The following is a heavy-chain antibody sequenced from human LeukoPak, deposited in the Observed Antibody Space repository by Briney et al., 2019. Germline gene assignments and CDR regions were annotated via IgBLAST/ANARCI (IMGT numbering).Heavy chain of an antibody. Sequence: GGSLGLSCTVSGFTVSINSMSWVRQAPGKGLEWVSFIYSGGNTHYSDSVKGRFTISRDNSKNTLYLQMNSLRGEDTAVYYCAKRSDQGAFDVWGQGTMVTVSS. J-gene: IGHJ3*01. D-gene: IGHD3-10*01. V-gene: IGHV3-53*01. CDR3: AKRSDQGAFDV. CDR2: IYSGGNT. CDR1: GFTVSINS.